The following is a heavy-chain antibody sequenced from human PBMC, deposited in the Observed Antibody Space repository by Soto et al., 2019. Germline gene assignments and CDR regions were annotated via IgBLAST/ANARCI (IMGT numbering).Heavy chain of an antibody. Sequence: GASVKVSCKASGYTFTSYGISWVRQAPGRGLERMGWISAYNGNTNYAQKLQGRVTMTTDTSTSTAYMELRSLRSDDTAVYYCARIESGDYYYYYGMDVWGQGTTVTVSS. CDR1: GYTFTSYG. CDR2: ISAYNGNT. V-gene: IGHV1-18*01. CDR3: ARIESGDYYYYYGMDV. J-gene: IGHJ6*02.